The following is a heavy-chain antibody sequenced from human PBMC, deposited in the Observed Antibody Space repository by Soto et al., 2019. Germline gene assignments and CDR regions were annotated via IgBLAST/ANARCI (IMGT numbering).Heavy chain of an antibody. Sequence: GGSLRLSCPASGFTFSSYAMHWVRQAPGKGLEYVSAISGNGGSTYYADSVKGRFTISRDNSKNTLYLQMSSLRAEDTAVYYCVKGQYYYDSSGPIYWGQGTLVTVSS. CDR2: ISGNGGST. CDR1: GFTFSSYA. J-gene: IGHJ4*02. V-gene: IGHV3-64D*06. CDR3: VKGQYYYDSSGPIY. D-gene: IGHD3-22*01.